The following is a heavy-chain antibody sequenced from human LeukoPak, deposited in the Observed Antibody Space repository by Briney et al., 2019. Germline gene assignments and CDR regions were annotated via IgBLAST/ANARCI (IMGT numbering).Heavy chain of an antibody. J-gene: IGHJ4*02. CDR3: ATTSPFVFGDYWNYFDY. CDR2: FDPQDGET. Sequence: ASVKVSCKVSGYTLTYLSMHWVRQAPGKGLEWMGGFDPQDGETIYAQKLQGRGTMTEDTSTDTAYMELSSVRSEDTAVYYCATTSPFVFGDYWNYFDYWGQGTLVTVSS. D-gene: IGHD4-17*01. CDR1: GYTLTYLS. V-gene: IGHV1-24*01.